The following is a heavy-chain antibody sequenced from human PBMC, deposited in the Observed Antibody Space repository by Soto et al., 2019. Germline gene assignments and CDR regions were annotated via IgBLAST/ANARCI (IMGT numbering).Heavy chain of an antibody. CDR1: GFTFSSYA. CDR3: AKDRGRFLEWLLYDYYYYMDV. V-gene: IGHV3-23*01. CDR2: ISGSGGST. D-gene: IGHD3-3*01. Sequence: PGGSLRLSCAASGFTFSSYAMSWVRQAPGKGLEWVSAISGSGGSTYYADSVKGRFTISRDNSKNTLYLQMNSLRAEDTAVYYCAKDRGRFLEWLLYDYYYYMDVWGKGTTVTVSS. J-gene: IGHJ6*03.